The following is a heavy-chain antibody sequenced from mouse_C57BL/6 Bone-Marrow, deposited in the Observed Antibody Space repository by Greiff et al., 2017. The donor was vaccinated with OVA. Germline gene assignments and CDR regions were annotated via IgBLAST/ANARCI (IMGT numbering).Heavy chain of an antibody. V-gene: IGHV7-3*01. CDR2: IRNKANGYTT. CDR1: GFTFTDYY. Sequence: GGGLVQPGGSLSLSCAASGFTFTDYYMSWVRQPPGKALEWLGFIRNKANGYTTEYSASVKDRFTISRDNSQSILYLQMNALRAEDSATYYCARWYGNYGGFADWGQGTLVTVSA. CDR3: ARWYGNYGGFAD. J-gene: IGHJ3*01. D-gene: IGHD2-10*02.